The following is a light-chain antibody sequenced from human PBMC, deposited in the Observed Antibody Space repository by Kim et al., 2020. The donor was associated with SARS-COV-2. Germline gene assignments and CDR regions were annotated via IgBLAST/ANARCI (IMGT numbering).Light chain of an antibody. J-gene: IGLJ2*01. CDR1: KLGDKY. CDR2: QNK. Sequence: SVRPGQSARYTCSTDKLGDKYASWYHQKPGQVPVLVIYQNKKRPSGIPERFSGSNSGNTASLIISETQAMDEADYYGRAWDINTLVFGGGTQLTVL. V-gene: IGLV3-1*01. CDR3: RAWDINTLV.